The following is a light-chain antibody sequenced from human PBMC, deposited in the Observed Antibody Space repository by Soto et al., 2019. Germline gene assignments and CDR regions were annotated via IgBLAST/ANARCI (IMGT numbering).Light chain of an antibody. Sequence: QSVLTQSPSASASLGASVKLTCTLSSGHSTYAIAWHQQQPEKGPRYLMKLNSDGSHSKGDEIPDRFSGYSSGAERDLTISSLQSEDEAYYYCQTWGTGIVVFGGGTKLTVL. CDR3: QTWGTGIVV. CDR1: SGHSTYA. J-gene: IGLJ2*01. V-gene: IGLV4-69*01. CDR2: LNSDGSH.